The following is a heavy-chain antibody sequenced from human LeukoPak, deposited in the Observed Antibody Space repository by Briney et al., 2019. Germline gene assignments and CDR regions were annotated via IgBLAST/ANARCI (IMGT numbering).Heavy chain of an antibody. CDR1: GGSISSYY. D-gene: IGHD1-26*01. V-gene: IGHV4-4*07. CDR3: ARGLYSGSYPYNWFDP. J-gene: IGHJ5*02. CDR2: IYTSGST. Sequence: SETLSLTCTVSGGSISSYYWSWIRQPARKGLEWIGRIYTSGSTNYNPSLRSRITMSVDTSKNQFSLKLSSVTAADTAVYYCARGLYSGSYPYNWFDPWGQGTLVTVSS.